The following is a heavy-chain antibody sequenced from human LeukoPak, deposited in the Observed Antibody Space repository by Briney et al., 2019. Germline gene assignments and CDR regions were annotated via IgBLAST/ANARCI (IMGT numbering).Heavy chain of an antibody. Sequence: SETLSLTCTVSGGSISSYYWSWIRQPPGKGLEWIGYFFSSGTTNYNPSLESRVTISVDLSRNLLSLRLSSVTAADAAVYYCARESTIVGVTTGDAFDIWGQGKMVTVSS. D-gene: IGHD4-11*01. CDR2: FFSSGTT. CDR1: GGSISSYY. J-gene: IGHJ3*02. CDR3: ARESTIVGVTTGDAFDI. V-gene: IGHV4-59*01.